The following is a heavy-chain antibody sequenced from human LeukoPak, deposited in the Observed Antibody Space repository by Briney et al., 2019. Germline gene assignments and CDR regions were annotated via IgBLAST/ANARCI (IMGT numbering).Heavy chain of an antibody. CDR1: GFTFSSYA. J-gene: IGHJ4*02. CDR2: ISYDGSNK. CDR3: ARDWDDSSGYCDY. D-gene: IGHD3-22*01. Sequence: GGSLRLSCAASGFTFSSYAMHWVRQAPGKGLEWVAVISYDGSNKYYADSVKGRFTISRDSSKNTLYLQMNSLRAEDTAVYYCARDWDDSSGYCDYWGQGTLVTVSS. V-gene: IGHV3-30-3*01.